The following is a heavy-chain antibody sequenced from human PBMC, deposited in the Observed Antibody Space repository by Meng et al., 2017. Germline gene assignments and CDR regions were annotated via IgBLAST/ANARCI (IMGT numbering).Heavy chain of an antibody. V-gene: IGHV1-24*01. Sequence: QGQLVQSGAEVKKPGASVKVSCKVSGYTLTELSMHWVRQAPGKGLEWMGGFDPEDGETIYAQKFQGRVTMTEDTSTDTAYMEQSCLRSEDTAVYYCAAYSGYDYYFDYWGQGTLVTVSS. CDR3: AAYSGYDYYFDY. CDR2: FDPEDGET. D-gene: IGHD5-12*01. CDR1: GYTLTELS. J-gene: IGHJ4*02.